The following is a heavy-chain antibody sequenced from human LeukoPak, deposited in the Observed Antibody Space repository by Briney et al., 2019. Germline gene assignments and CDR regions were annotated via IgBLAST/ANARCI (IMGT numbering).Heavy chain of an antibody. V-gene: IGHV4-59*01. CDR3: ARGIESYGDYGY. CDR1: GGSISGSY. Sequence: SETLSLTCTVSGGSISGSYWNWIRQPPGKGLEWIAYMYNSGSTNYNPSLKSRVTISIDTSKNQFSLKLSSLTAADTAIYYCARGIESYGDYGYWGQGILVTVSS. CDR2: MYNSGST. D-gene: IGHD4-17*01. J-gene: IGHJ4*02.